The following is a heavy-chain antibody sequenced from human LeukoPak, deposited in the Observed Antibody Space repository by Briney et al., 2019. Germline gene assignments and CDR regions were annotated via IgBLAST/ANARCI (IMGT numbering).Heavy chain of an antibody. CDR3: ARDRYSSGARLFDY. J-gene: IGHJ4*02. D-gene: IGHD6-19*01. CDR2: IKQGGSKK. Sequence: PGGSLRLSCAASGFPFSSYWMTWVRQAPGKGLEWVANIKQGGSKKSYVDSVKGRFTISRDNSKNTLYLQMNSLRAEDTAVYYCARDRYSSGARLFDYWGQGTLVTVSS. CDR1: GFPFSSYW. V-gene: IGHV3-7*01.